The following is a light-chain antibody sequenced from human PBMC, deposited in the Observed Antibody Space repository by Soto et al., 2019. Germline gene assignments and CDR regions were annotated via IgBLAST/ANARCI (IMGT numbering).Light chain of an antibody. CDR2: TAS. Sequence: DLQMTQSPSSLSASVGDRVTISCRASERISDYLAWYQQKPGKAPKLLINTASSLRSGVPSRFSGSGSGTDFTLTIDSLQPEDFATYFCQQTNTAPWTFGQGTKVDIK. CDR1: ERISDY. V-gene: IGKV1-39*01. J-gene: IGKJ1*01. CDR3: QQTNTAPWT.